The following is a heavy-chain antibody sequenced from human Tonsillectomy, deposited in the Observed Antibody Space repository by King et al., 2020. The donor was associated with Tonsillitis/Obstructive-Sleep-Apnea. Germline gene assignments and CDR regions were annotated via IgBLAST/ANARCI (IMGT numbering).Heavy chain of an antibody. CDR1: GYTFTGYY. D-gene: IGHD6-19*01. CDR3: AREVAGILDYFDY. J-gene: IGHJ4*02. CDR2: INPNSGGT. V-gene: IGHV1-2*05. Sequence: QLVQSGAEVKKPGASVKVSCKASGYTFTGYYMHWVRQAPGQGLEWMGRINPNSGGTNYAQKFQGRVTMTRDTSISTAYMEPSRLGSDDTVVYYCAREVAGILDYFDYWGQGTLVTVSS.